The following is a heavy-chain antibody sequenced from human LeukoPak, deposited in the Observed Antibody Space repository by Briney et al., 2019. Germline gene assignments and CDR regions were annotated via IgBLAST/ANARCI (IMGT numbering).Heavy chain of an antibody. J-gene: IGHJ4*02. CDR2: ISSSSSYI. CDR1: GFTFSSYS. Sequence: PGGSLRLSCAASGFTFSSYSMNWVRQAPGKGLEWVSSISSSSSYIYYADSVKGRFTISRDNAKNSLYLQMNSLRAEDTAVYYCARGSDSSSWYPFDYWGQGTLVTVSS. V-gene: IGHV3-21*01. CDR3: ARGSDSSSWYPFDY. D-gene: IGHD6-13*01.